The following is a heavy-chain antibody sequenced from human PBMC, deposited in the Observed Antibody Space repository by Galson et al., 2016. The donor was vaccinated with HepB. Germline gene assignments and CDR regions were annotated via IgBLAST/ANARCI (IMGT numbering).Heavy chain of an antibody. D-gene: IGHD3-3*01. V-gene: IGHV1-18*01. CDR3: ARDGPDYDFWSGYFRFDP. CDR2: ISPFTGNT. Sequence: SVKVSCKASGYNFYTYGISWVRQAPGQGLQWMGWISPFTGNTNYAQKFQGRVTMSTDTSTSTAYMEVRSLTSDDTALYYCARDGPDYDFWSGYFRFDPWGQGTLVTVSS. CDR1: GYNFYTYG. J-gene: IGHJ5*02.